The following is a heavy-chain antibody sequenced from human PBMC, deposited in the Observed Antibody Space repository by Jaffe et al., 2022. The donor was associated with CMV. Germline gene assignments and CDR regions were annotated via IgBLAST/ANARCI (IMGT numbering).Heavy chain of an antibody. CDR1: GFAFNNYA. J-gene: IGHJ4*02. CDR3: VKGISSRPGYYFDS. Sequence: EVQLVESGGGLVQPGGSLRLSCSASGFAFNNYAMHWIRQAPGRRLEYVSVISNEGGTTHYADSVKGRFTISRDNSKNTLHLQMSSLRPEDTAVYYCVKGISSRPGYYFDSWGQGTLVTVSS. D-gene: IGHD3-3*01. V-gene: IGHV3-64D*06. CDR2: ISNEGGTT.